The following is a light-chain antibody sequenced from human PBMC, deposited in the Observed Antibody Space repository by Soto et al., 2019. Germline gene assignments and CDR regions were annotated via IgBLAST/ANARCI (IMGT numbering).Light chain of an antibody. J-gene: IGLJ1*01. CDR3: NSYAGRNNFV. CDR2: DVH. V-gene: IGLV2-8*01. Sequence: QSVLTQPTAASGSPGQSITISCTGSRDDVGGYNYVSWYQQHPGKAPKLIIYDVHKRPSGVPDRCSGSKSDNTASLTVSGLQTDDEADYYCNSYAGRNNFVFGTGTKLTVL. CDR1: RDDVGGYNY.